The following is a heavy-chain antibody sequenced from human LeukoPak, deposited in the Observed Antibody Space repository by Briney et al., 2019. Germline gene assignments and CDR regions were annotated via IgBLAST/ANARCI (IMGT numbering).Heavy chain of an antibody. D-gene: IGHD3-10*01. CDR2: IYWDDDK. CDR3: AHRKGSGGYPYFDF. V-gene: IGHV2-5*02. J-gene: IGHJ4*02. Sequence: SGPTLVKPTQTLTLTCTFSGFSLSTSGVGVGWIRQPPGKALEWLALIYWDDDKRHSPSLKNRLTITKDTSKNQVVLTMTNMDPVDTATYYCAHRKGSGGYPYFDFWGQGTLVTVSS. CDR1: GFSLSTSGVG.